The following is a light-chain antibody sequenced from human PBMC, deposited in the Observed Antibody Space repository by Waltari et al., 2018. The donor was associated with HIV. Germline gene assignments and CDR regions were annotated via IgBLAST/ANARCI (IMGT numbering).Light chain of an antibody. V-gene: IGLV1-44*01. CDR1: RSNIGSTP. CDR3: AAWDDSLNGQV. CDR2: SNN. Sequence: QSVLTQPPSASGTPGQRVTISCSGSRSNIGSTPITWYQQLPGTAPKLLIYSNNQRPSGVPDRFSGSKSGTSASLAISGLQSEDEADYYCAAWDDSLNGQVFGGGTKLTVL. J-gene: IGLJ3*02.